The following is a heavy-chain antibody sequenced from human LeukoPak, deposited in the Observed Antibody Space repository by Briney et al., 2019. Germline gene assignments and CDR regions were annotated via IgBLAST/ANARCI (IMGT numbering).Heavy chain of an antibody. J-gene: IGHJ4*02. CDR2: ISYDGSNK. V-gene: IGHV3-30*03. CDR1: GFTFSSYG. CDR3: ARDRNILTGTFDN. Sequence: GGSLRLSCAASGFTFSSYGMHWVRQAPGKGLEWVAVISYDGSNKYYADSVKGRFTISRDNSKNTLYLQMNSLRAEDTAVYYCARDRNILTGTFDNWGQGTLVTVSS. D-gene: IGHD3-9*01.